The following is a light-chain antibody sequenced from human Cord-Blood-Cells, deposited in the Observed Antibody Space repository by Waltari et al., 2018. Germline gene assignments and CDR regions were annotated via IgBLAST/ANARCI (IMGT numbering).Light chain of an antibody. Sequence: AIRMTQSPSSFSASTGDRVTITCRASQGISSYLAWYQQKPGKAPKLQIYAASTLQSGVPSRFSGSGSGTDFTLTISCLQSEDFATYYCQQYYSYPFTFGPGTKVDIK. CDR2: AAS. CDR3: QQYYSYPFT. J-gene: IGKJ3*01. CDR1: QGISSY. V-gene: IGKV1-8*01.